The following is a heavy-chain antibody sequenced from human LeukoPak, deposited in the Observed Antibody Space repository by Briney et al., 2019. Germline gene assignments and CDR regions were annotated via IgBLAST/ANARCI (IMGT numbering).Heavy chain of an antibody. V-gene: IGHV4-39*07. CDR1: GGSISSSSYY. D-gene: IGHD3-9*01. CDR3: ARDKSYDWLSCWFDP. CDR2: IYYSGST. J-gene: IGHJ5*02. Sequence: PSETLSLTCTVSGGSISSSSYYWGWIRQPPGKGLEWIGSIYYSGSTYYNPSLKSRVTISVDTSKNQFSLKLSSVTAADTAVYYCARDKSYDWLSCWFDPWGQGTLVTVSS.